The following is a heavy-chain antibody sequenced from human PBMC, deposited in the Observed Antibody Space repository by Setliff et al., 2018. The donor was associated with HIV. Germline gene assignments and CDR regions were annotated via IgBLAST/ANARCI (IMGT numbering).Heavy chain of an antibody. Sequence: SVKVSCKASEGTFSSYAVSWVRQAPGQGLEWMGGIIPMFEIANYAQRFQGRVTITAEESTSIVYLEMSSLRSEDTAVYYCARVYYCSGGSCYFLVYWGQGTLVTVSS. J-gene: IGHJ4*02. D-gene: IGHD2-15*01. CDR1: EGTFSSYA. CDR2: IIPMFEIA. CDR3: ARVYYCSGGSCYFLVY. V-gene: IGHV1-69*13.